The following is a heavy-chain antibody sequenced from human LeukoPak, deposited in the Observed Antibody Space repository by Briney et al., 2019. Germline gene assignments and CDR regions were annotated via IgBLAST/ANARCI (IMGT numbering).Heavy chain of an antibody. V-gene: IGHV3-48*03. Sequence: PGGSLRLSCAASGFTFSSYEMNWVRQAPGKGLEWVSYISSSGSTIYYADSVKGRFTISRDNAKNSLYLQMNSLRAEDTAVYYCARDAGSSYDSSGFQGVFDYWGQGTLVTVSS. CDR1: GFTFSSYE. CDR3: ARDAGSSYDSSGFQGVFDY. J-gene: IGHJ4*02. D-gene: IGHD3-22*01. CDR2: ISSSGSTI.